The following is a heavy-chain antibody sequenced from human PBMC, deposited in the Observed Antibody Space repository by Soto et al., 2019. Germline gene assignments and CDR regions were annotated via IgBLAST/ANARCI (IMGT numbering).Heavy chain of an antibody. CDR1: GGTFEAYT. Sequence: QVQLVQSGAEVRKPGSSVRVSCKASGGTFEAYTITWVRQAPGQGLEWMGGIIPLFGTANYAQKFQGRVTITADESTTTAHMELSSLRSEDTAVYFCARLGTKAMDVWGQGTTVTISS. CDR2: IIPLFGTA. CDR3: ARLGTKAMDV. D-gene: IGHD2-2*01. V-gene: IGHV1-69*01. J-gene: IGHJ6*02.